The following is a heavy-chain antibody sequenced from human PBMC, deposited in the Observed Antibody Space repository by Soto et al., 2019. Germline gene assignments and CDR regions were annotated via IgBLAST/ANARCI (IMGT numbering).Heavy chain of an antibody. J-gene: IGHJ6*02. Sequence: QMQLVQSGPEVKKSGTSVKVSCKATGFTFISSAVQWVRLARGQRLEWIGWIVVGSGNTNYAQKFQERVTITRDMYTSTVDMELSSLRSEDTAVYYCATQRGGSFNYYYQYGMDVWGQGTTVTVSS. CDR1: GFTFISSA. V-gene: IGHV1-58*01. CDR2: IVVGSGNT. D-gene: IGHD1-26*01. CDR3: ATQRGGSFNYYYQYGMDV.